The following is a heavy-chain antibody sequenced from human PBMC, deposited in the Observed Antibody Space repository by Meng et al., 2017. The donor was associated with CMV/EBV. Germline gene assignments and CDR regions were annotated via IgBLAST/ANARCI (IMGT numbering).Heavy chain of an antibody. Sequence: QVQLQQWGAGLLKPPGTLSLTCAVYGGSFSGYYWSWIRQPPGKGLEWIGEINHSGSTNYNPPLKSRVTISVDTSKNQFSLKLSSVTAADTAVYYCARGPRWYSSSPPNWFDPWGQGTLVTVSS. CDR2: INHSGST. V-gene: IGHV4-34*01. D-gene: IGHD6-6*01. J-gene: IGHJ5*02. CDR3: ARGPRWYSSSPPNWFDP. CDR1: GGSFSGYY.